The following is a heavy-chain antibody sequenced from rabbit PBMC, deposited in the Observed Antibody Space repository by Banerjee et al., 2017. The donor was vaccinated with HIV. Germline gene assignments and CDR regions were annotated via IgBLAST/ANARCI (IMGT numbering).Heavy chain of an antibody. Sequence: QEQLVESGGGLVQPGASLTLTCTASGFSFISSYYMCWVRQAPGKGLEWIACIDAGSGGRTDYASWAKGRFTISKTSSTTVTLQMTSLTAADTATYFCAREYGYDDYGNFNLWGPGTLVTVS. V-gene: IGHV1S45*01. J-gene: IGHJ4*01. CDR2: IDAGSGGRT. CDR1: GFSFISSYY. D-gene: IGHD2-1*01. CDR3: AREYGYDDYGNFNL.